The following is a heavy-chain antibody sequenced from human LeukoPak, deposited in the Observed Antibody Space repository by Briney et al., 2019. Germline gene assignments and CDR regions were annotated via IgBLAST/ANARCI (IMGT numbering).Heavy chain of an antibody. D-gene: IGHD6-13*01. V-gene: IGHV3-66*01. CDR1: GFTVSNNY. Sequence: QPGGSLRLSCAVSGFTVSNNYMSWVRQSPGRGLEWVSVIYIGGNTYYADSVKGRFTISRDNSKNTLNLQMNSLRDEDTAVYYCARDVEARISAAGTFDYWGQGSLVTVSS. CDR2: IYIGGNT. J-gene: IGHJ4*02. CDR3: ARDVEARISAAGTFDY.